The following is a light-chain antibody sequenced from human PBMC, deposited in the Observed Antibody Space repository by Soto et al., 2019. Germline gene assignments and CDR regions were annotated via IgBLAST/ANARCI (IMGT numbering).Light chain of an antibody. V-gene: IGKV4-1*01. CDR3: QQRIDWPLT. CDR1: QSIFYSSNNKNY. J-gene: IGKJ4*01. Sequence: DIVMTQSPDSLAVSLGERATINCKSSQSIFYSSNNKNYLAWYQQTPGQAPRLLIYDASTRATGIPARFSGSGSGTDFTLTISSLEPEDFAVYYCQQRIDWPLTFGGGTKVDIK. CDR2: DAS.